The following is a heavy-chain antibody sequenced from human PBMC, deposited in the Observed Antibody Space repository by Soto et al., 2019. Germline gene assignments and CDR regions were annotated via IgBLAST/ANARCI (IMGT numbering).Heavy chain of an antibody. J-gene: IGHJ6*02. CDR3: ARTRGIAVAYGLIGYYGMDV. Sequence: GGSLRLSCAASGFTFSSYSMNWVRQAPGKGLEWVSSISSSSSYIYYADSVKGRFTISRDNAKNSLYLQMNSLRAEDTAVYYCARTRGIAVAYGLIGYYGMDVWGQGTTVTVSS. CDR2: ISSSSSYI. V-gene: IGHV3-21*01. D-gene: IGHD6-19*01. CDR1: GFTFSSYS.